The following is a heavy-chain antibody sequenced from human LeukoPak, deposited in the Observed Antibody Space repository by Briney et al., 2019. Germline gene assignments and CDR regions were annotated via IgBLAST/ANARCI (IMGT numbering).Heavy chain of an antibody. CDR2: INHSGST. Sequence: PSETLSLTCAVYGGSFSGYYWSWIRQPPGKGLEWIGEINHSGSTNYNPSLKSRVTISVDTSKNQFSLKLSSVTAADTAVYYCARRGPYSSSLYYYYYYMDVWGKGTTVTVSS. CDR1: GGSFSGYY. CDR3: ARRGPYSSSLYYYYYYMDV. J-gene: IGHJ6*03. V-gene: IGHV4-34*01. D-gene: IGHD6-13*01.